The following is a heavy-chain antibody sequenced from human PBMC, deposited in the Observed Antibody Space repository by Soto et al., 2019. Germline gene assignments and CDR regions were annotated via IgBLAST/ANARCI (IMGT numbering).Heavy chain of an antibody. D-gene: IGHD3-3*01. CDR2: IWYDGSSQ. J-gene: IGHJ6*02. Sequence: GGSLRLSCAASGFTFSNYAMHWARQAPGKGLEWVAVIWYDGSSQYYTDSVKGRFTISRDNSKSTLYLQMNSLRAEDTAVYYCARDLSYLEWNYYGMDVWGQGTTVTVSS. CDR1: GFTFSNYA. CDR3: ARDLSYLEWNYYGMDV. V-gene: IGHV3-33*01.